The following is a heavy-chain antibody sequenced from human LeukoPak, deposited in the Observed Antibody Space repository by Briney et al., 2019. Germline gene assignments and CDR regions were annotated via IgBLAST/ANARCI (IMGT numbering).Heavy chain of an antibody. CDR1: GYSISSGYY. CDR3: ARVGYRYYDFWSGYYREGTGAIGY. CDR2: INHSGST. J-gene: IGHJ4*02. D-gene: IGHD3-3*01. Sequence: SETLSLTCAVSGYSISSGYYWGWIRQPPGKGLEWIGEINHSGSTNYNPSLKSRVTISVDTSKNQFSLKLSSVTAADTAVYYCARVGYRYYDFWSGYYREGTGAIGYWGQGTLVTVSS. V-gene: IGHV4-38-2*01.